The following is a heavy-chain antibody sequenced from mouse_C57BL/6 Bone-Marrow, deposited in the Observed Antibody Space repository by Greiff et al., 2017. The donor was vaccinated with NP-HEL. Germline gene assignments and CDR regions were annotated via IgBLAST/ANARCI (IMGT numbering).Heavy chain of an antibody. J-gene: IGHJ1*03. CDR1: GYTFPSYW. V-gene: IGHV1-7*01. Sequence: QVQLQQSGAELAKPGASVKLSCKASGYTFPSYWMHWVKQRPGQGLEWIGYINPSSGYTKYNQKFKDKATLTADKSSSTAYMQLSSLTYEDSAVYYCARSDSNWYFDVWGTGTTVTVSS. CDR3: ARSDSNWYFDV. D-gene: IGHD2-5*01. CDR2: INPSSGYT.